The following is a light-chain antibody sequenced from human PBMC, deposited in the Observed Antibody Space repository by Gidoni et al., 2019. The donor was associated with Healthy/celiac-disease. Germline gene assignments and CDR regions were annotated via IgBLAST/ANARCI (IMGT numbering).Light chain of an antibody. CDR1: QSLLHSNGYNY. CDR3: MQALQTPRT. V-gene: IGKV2-28*01. Sequence: IGMTQSPPSLPVAPGEPASISCRSSQSLLHSNGYNYLDWYLQKPGQSPQLLIYLGSNRASGVPDRFSGSGSGTDFTLKISRVEAEDVGVYYCMQALQTPRTFGPGTKVDIK. CDR2: LGS. J-gene: IGKJ3*01.